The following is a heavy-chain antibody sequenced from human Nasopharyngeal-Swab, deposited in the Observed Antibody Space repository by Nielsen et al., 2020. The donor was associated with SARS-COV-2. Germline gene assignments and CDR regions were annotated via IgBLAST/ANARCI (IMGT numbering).Heavy chain of an antibody. CDR3: ARGEHVDIVAHYMDV. V-gene: IGHV3-33*01. Sequence: GESLKISCAASGFTFSSYGMHWVRQAPGKGLEWVAVIWYDGSNKYYADSVKGRFTISRDNSKNTLYLQMNSLRAEDTAAYYCARGEHVDIVAHYMDVWGKGTTVTVSS. D-gene: IGHD5-12*01. J-gene: IGHJ6*03. CDR2: IWYDGSNK. CDR1: GFTFSSYG.